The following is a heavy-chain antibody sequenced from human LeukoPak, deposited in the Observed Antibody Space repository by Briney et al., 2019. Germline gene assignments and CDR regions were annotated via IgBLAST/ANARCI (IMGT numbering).Heavy chain of an antibody. CDR2: IYSGGST. CDR1: GFTVSTNY. V-gene: IGHV3-66*01. D-gene: IGHD3-3*01. Sequence: PGGSLRLSCAASGFTVSTNYMSWVRQAPGKGLEWVSVIYSGGSTYYADSVKGRFTISRDNSKNTLYLQMNSLRAEDTAVYYCARAAPSGYIGVTDDYWGQGTLVTVSS. J-gene: IGHJ4*02. CDR3: ARAAPSGYIGVTDDY.